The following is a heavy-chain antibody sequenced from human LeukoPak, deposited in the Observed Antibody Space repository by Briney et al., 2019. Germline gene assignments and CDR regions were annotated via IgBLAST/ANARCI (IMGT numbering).Heavy chain of an antibody. D-gene: IGHD3-22*01. Sequence: PGGSLRLSCAASGFTFSSYGMHWVRQAPGKVLEWVAVIWYDGSNKYYADSVKGRFAISRDNSKNTLYLQMNSLRAEDTAVYYCARDFGYYDSSGYSGAFDIWGQGTMVTVSS. V-gene: IGHV3-33*01. CDR2: IWYDGSNK. J-gene: IGHJ3*02. CDR1: GFTFSSYG. CDR3: ARDFGYYDSSGYSGAFDI.